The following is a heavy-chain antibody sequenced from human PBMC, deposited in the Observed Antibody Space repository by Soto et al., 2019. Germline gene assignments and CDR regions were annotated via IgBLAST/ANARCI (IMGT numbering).Heavy chain of an antibody. CDR2: ISYDGSNK. CDR1: GFTFSSYA. J-gene: IGHJ4*02. D-gene: IGHD3-3*01. V-gene: IGHV3-30-3*01. CDR3: ARDSDDDDLWSGAVDC. Sequence: PGGSLRLSCAASGFTFSSYAMHWVRQAPGKGLEWVAVISYDGSNKYYADSVKGRFTISRDNSKNTLYLQMNSLRAEDTAVYYCARDSDDDDLWSGAVDCWGQGT.